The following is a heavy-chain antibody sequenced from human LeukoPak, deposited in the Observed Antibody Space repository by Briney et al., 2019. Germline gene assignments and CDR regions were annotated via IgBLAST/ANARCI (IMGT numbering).Heavy chain of an antibody. CDR1: GFTFSGYW. V-gene: IGHV3-74*01. CDR2: IKNDGSRT. Sequence: GGSLRLSCAASGFTFSGYWMHGVRQAPGKGLVWVARIKNDGSRTTYADSVKGRFTISRDNAKNTLYLHMNSLRVEDTAVYYCAKSDWFDPWGQGTLVTVSS. CDR3: AKSDWFDP. J-gene: IGHJ5*02.